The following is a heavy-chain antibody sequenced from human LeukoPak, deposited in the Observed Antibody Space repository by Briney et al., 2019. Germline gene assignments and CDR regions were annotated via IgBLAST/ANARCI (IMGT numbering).Heavy chain of an antibody. CDR1: GGSISSGSHH. J-gene: IGHJ4*02. CDR3: ARHDGRSGGTMGALDS. D-gene: IGHD4-23*01. CDR2: IYDSRTI. V-gene: IGHV4-39*01. Sequence: SETLSFTCTVSGGSISSGSHHWGWFRQSPGKGLEWIGSIYDSRTIYYNPSLNSRVTISAVTSKNQFSLQLNSVTAADTAVYYCARHDGRSGGTMGALDSWGQGSLVTVSS.